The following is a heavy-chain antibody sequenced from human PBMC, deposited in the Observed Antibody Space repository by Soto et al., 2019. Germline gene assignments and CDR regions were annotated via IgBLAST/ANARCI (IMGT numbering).Heavy chain of an antibody. CDR1: GFTFSSYE. Sequence: GGSLRLSCAVSGFTFSSYEMNWVRQAPGKGLEWVSYISSSGSTIYYADSVKGRFTISRDNAKNSLYLQMNSLRAEDTAVYYCEREHSGSRFDYWGQGTLVTVSS. CDR3: EREHSGSRFDY. V-gene: IGHV3-48*03. J-gene: IGHJ4*02. CDR2: ISSSGSTI. D-gene: IGHD3-10*01.